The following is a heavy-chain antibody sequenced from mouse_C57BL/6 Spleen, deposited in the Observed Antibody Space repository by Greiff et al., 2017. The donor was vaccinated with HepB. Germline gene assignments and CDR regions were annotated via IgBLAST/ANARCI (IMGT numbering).Heavy chain of an antibody. Sequence: QVHVKQPGAELVMPGASVKLSCKASGYTFTSYWMHWVKQRPGQGLEWIGEIDPSDSYTNYNQKFKGKSTLTVDKSSSTAYMQLSSLTSEDSAVYYCARGIYYGSSYVGYAMDYWGQGTSVTVSS. CDR2: IDPSDSYT. CDR1: GYTFTSYW. V-gene: IGHV1-69*01. J-gene: IGHJ4*01. D-gene: IGHD1-1*01. CDR3: ARGIYYGSSYVGYAMDY.